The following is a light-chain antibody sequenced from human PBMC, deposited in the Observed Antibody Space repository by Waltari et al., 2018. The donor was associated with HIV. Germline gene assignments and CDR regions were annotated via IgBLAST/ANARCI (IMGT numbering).Light chain of an antibody. V-gene: IGLV2-11*01. CDR3: CSFAGSYTLV. CDR1: SSDIGVHNY. CDR2: DVT. Sequence: QSALTQPRSVSGSPGQSVPISSPGTSSDIGVHNYVSWYQQHPGKAPKLMIYDVTKRPSGVPDRFSGSKSGNTASLTISGLQAEDEAAYYCCSFAGSYTLVFGGGTKLTVL. J-gene: IGLJ3*02.